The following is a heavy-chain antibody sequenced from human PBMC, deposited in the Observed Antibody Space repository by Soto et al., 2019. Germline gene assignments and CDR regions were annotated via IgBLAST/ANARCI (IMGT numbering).Heavy chain of an antibody. CDR1: GGSITNTDHF. D-gene: IGHD3-9*01. V-gene: IGHV4-39*01. CDR3: ARQVTYDILAPPCRLDS. Sequence: QLRLQESGPGRVKPSETLSLTCTVSGGSITNTDHFWGWIRQSPGRGLEWIGRIYYTGTTYYTPSRNKRASLSVDASRSQFSLNLRSAAAAGTAMYYCARQVTYDILAPPCRLDSWCQGSLVIVSS. J-gene: IGHJ4*02. CDR2: IYYTGTT.